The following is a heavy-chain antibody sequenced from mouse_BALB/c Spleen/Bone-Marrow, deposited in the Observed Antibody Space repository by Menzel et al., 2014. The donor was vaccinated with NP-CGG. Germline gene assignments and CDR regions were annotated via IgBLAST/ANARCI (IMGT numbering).Heavy chain of an antibody. CDR3: ARIYYGNFYAMDY. V-gene: IGHV1S130*01. CDR1: GYTFTSSW. Sequence: QVQLQQSGSVLVRPGASVKLSCKASGYTFTSSWMHWAKQRPGQGLEWIGEIHLNSGNTNYNEKFKGKATLTVDTSSSTAYVDLSSLTSEDSAVYYCARIYYGNFYAMDYWGQGTSVTVSS. CDR2: IHLNSGNT. D-gene: IGHD2-1*01. J-gene: IGHJ4*01.